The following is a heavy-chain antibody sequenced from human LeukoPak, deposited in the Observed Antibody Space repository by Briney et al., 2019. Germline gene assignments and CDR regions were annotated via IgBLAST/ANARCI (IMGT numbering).Heavy chain of an antibody. J-gene: IGHJ4*02. CDR3: ARGEDIVVVPAAMGGGYYFDY. D-gene: IGHD2-2*01. CDR1: GFTFNNYN. CDR2: ITSSGTYI. Sequence: GGSLRLSCATSGFTFNNYNMNWVRQAPGRALEWVSSITSSGTYIFYADSVKGRFTISRDNAKNSLYLQMNSLRAEDTAVYYCARGEDIVVVPAAMGGGYYFDYWGQGTLVTVSS. V-gene: IGHV3-21*01.